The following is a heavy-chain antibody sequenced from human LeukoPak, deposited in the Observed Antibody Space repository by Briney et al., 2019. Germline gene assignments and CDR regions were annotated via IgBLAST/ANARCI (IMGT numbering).Heavy chain of an antibody. D-gene: IGHD6-13*01. CDR2: IFYTGST. Sequence: SETLSLTCTVSSGSISTSNYYWGWVRQPPGKALEWIGNIFYTGSTYYSPSLKIRVTISLDTSRNQFSLKLSSVTAADTAVYYCARGPGIAFFDYWGQGTLVTVSS. CDR1: SGSISTSNYY. CDR3: ARGPGIAFFDY. J-gene: IGHJ4*02. V-gene: IGHV4-39*07.